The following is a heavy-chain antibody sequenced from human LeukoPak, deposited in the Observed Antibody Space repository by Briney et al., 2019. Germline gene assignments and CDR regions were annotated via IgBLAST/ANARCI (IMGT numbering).Heavy chain of an antibody. CDR2: INPNSGGT. J-gene: IGHJ4*02. D-gene: IGHD3-16*01. CDR3: AREPSSHYGEFDY. V-gene: IGHV1-2*02. Sequence: GASGKVSGKASGYTFTGYYVHWGRQAPGKGLGWMGWINPNSGGTNYAQKFQGRVTMTRATSINTAYMELSRLRSDDTAVYPCAREPSSHYGEFDYWGQGTLVTVSS. CDR1: GYTFTGYY.